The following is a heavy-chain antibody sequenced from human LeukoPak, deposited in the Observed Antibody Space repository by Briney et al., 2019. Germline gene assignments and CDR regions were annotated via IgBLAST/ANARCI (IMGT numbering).Heavy chain of an antibody. CDR3: ARFDDDSSGYYYVGYYYYGMDV. Sequence: PGGSLRLSCAASGFTFSSYAMSWVRQAPGKGLEWVSAISGSGGSTYYADSVKGRFTISRDNSKNTLHLQMKSLRAEDTAVYYCARFDDDSSGYYYVGYYYYGMDVWGQGTTVTVSS. J-gene: IGHJ6*02. CDR1: GFTFSSYA. D-gene: IGHD3-22*01. CDR2: ISGSGGST. V-gene: IGHV3-23*01.